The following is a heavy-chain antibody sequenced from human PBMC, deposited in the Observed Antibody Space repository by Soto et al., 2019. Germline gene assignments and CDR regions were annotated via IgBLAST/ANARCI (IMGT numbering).Heavy chain of an antibody. CDR2: IWYDGSNK. J-gene: IGHJ5*02. CDR3: VIDRGKPLNWFDP. Sequence: QVQLVESGGGAVQPGRSLRLSCAASGFTFRDYAMHWVRQAPGKGLEWVALIWYDGSNKYYADSVKGRFTISRDNSKNTLYLQMDSLRAEDTAVYYCVIDRGKPLNWFDPWGQGTLVTVSS. CDR1: GFTFRDYA. V-gene: IGHV3-33*01.